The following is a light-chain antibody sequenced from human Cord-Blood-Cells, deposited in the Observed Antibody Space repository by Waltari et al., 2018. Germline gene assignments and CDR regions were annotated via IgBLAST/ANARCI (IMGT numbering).Light chain of an antibody. CDR3: SSYTSSSTL. CDR1: SSDVGGYNY. Sequence: QSALTQPASVSGSPGQSIPISCTGTSSDVGGYNYVSWYQQHPGKSPKLMIDAVSNRPSGVSNRFSGSKSGNTASLTSSGLQAEDEADYYCSSYTSSSTLFGTGTKVTVL. V-gene: IGLV2-14*03. J-gene: IGLJ1*01. CDR2: AVS.